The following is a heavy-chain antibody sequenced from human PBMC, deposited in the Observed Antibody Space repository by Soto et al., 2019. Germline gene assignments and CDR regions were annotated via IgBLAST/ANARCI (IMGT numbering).Heavy chain of an antibody. CDR2: ISGSTGNT. Sequence: PGGSLRLSCAASGFTFSNYAMNWVRQAPGEGLEWVSGISGSTGNTYYADSAKGRFTISRDNSKNTVYLQIHSLRAEDTALYYCAKGEDSFGFTRFDYWGQGNMVTVS. CDR3: AKGEDSFGFTRFDY. J-gene: IGHJ4*02. V-gene: IGHV3-23*01. D-gene: IGHD5-18*01. CDR1: GFTFSNYA.